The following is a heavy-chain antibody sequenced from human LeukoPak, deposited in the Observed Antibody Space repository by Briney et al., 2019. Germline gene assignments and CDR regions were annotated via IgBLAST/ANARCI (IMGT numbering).Heavy chain of an antibody. Sequence: ASVKVSCKASGYTFTGYYMHWVRQAPGQGLEWMGWINPNSGGTNYAQKFQGRVTMTRDTSISTAYMELSRLRSDDTAVYYCAGGYCGGDCYSFLDYWGQGTLVTVSS. CDR2: INPNSGGT. J-gene: IGHJ4*02. V-gene: IGHV1-2*02. CDR3: AGGYCGGDCYSFLDY. D-gene: IGHD2-21*02. CDR1: GYTFTGYY.